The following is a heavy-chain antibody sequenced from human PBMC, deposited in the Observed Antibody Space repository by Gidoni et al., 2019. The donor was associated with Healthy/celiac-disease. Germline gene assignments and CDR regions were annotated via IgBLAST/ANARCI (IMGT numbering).Heavy chain of an antibody. CDR3: ARDSGLAA. D-gene: IGHD6-13*01. J-gene: IGHJ3*01. CDR1: GFTFSSYG. CDR2: ISYDGSNK. Sequence: QVQLVESGGGVVQPGRSLRLCCAASGFTFSSYGMHWVRQAPGQGLAWVAVISYDGSNKYYADSVKGRFTISRDNSKNTLYLQMNSLRAEDTAVYYCARDSGLAAWGQGTMVTVSS. V-gene: IGHV3-30*03.